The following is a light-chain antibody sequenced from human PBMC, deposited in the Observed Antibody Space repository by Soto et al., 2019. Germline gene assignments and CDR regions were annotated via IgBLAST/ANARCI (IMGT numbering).Light chain of an antibody. CDR3: SSYTRSSTTA. Sequence: QSALTQPASVSGSPGQSITISCTGTNSDIGGYNYVSWYQHHPGKAPKLMIYDVSNRPSGVSDRFSGSKSGNTASLTISGLQPEDEADYYCSSYTRSSTTAXGTGTKLTVL. CDR2: DVS. CDR1: NSDIGGYNY. J-gene: IGLJ1*01. V-gene: IGLV2-14*03.